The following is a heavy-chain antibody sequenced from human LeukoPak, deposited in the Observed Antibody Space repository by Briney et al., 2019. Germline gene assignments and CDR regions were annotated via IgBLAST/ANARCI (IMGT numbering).Heavy chain of an antibody. J-gene: IGHJ3*02. CDR2: ISGSGGST. V-gene: IGHV3-23*01. CDR1: GFTFSSYE. CDR3: AKDRSKLERRAFDI. Sequence: PGGSLRLSCAASGFTFSSYEMNWVRQAPGKGLEWVSAISGSGGSTYYADSVKGRFTISRDNSKNTLYLQMNSLRAEDTAVYYCAKDRSKLERRAFDILGQGTMVTVSS. D-gene: IGHD1-1*01.